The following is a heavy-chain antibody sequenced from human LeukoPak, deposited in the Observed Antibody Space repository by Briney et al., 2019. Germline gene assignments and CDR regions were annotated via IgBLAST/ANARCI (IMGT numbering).Heavy chain of an antibody. J-gene: IGHJ1*01. CDR2: ISGSGGST. Sequence: GGSLRLSCAASGFTFSSYAVSWVRQAPGKGLEWVSAISGSGGSTYYADSVKGRFTISRDNSKNTLYLQMNSLRAEDTAVYYCAKDGIVVVVAATLPEYFQHWGQGTLVTVSS. V-gene: IGHV3-23*01. D-gene: IGHD2-15*01. CDR1: GFTFSSYA. CDR3: AKDGIVVVVAATLPEYFQH.